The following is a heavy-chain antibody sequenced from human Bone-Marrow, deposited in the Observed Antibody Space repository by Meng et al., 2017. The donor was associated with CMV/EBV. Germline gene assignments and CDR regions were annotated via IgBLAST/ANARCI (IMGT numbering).Heavy chain of an antibody. CDR1: GYTFTSYD. CDR3: ARDRTQDRSGDYYYYGMDV. D-gene: IGHD4-17*01. CDR2: IIPIFGTA. J-gene: IGHJ6*02. V-gene: IGHV1-69*05. Sequence: SVKVSCKASGYTFTSYDINWVRQATGQGLEWMGGIIPIFGTANYAQKFQGRVTITTDESTSTAYMELSSLRSEDTAVYYCARDRTQDRSGDYYYYGMDVWGQGTTVTVSS.